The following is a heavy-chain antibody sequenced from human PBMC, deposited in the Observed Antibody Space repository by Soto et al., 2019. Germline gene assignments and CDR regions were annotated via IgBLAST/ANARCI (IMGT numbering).Heavy chain of an antibody. D-gene: IGHD4-17*01. CDR3: AGGLREAGVRAVTPFSYSHGMDV. CDR1: GGPFSGYY. V-gene: IGHV4-34*02. CDR2: INHSGST. J-gene: IGHJ6*02. Sequence: QVQLQQWGAGLLKPSETLSVTCAVYGGPFSGYYWSWIRQPPGKGLEWIGEINHSGSTNYNPSLRSRVTIVEDTAKNQFSLKSRSLTAADTAMYDWAGGLREAGVRAVTPFSYSHGMDVWGQGTTVTVSS.